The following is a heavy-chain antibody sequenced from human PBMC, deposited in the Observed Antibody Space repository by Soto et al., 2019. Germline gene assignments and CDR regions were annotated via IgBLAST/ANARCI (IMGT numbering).Heavy chain of an antibody. J-gene: IGHJ4*02. CDR1: GYTFTSYD. CDR2: MNPNSGNT. CDR3: ARVGKYCSSTSCYHTIFDY. V-gene: IGHV1-8*01. Sequence: GASVKVSCKASGYTFTSYDINWVRQATGQGLEWMGWMNPNSGNTGYAQKFQGRVTMTRNTSISTAYMELSSLRSEDTAVYYCARVGKYCSSTSCYHTIFDYWGQGTLVTVS. D-gene: IGHD2-2*01.